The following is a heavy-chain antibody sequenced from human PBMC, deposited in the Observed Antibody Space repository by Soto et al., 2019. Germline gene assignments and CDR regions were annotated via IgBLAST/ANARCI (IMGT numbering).Heavy chain of an antibody. Sequence: SETLSLTCTISNGSIGSYYWTWIRQPPGKGLEWIGHIYYSGSTNYNPSLKSRLTLSLDTSKNQFSLKLTSVTAADTAVYYCARVGRLITAAGLLDAWGQGTWSPSPQ. CDR1: NGSIGSYY. CDR3: ARVGRLITAAGLLDA. V-gene: IGHV4-59*01. J-gene: IGHJ5*02. CDR2: IYYSGST. D-gene: IGHD6-13*01.